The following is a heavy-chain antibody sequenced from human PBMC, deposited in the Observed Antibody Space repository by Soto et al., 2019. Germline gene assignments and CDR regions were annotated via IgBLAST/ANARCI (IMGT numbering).Heavy chain of an antibody. J-gene: IGHJ3*02. CDR1: GFTFSSYA. CDR2: ISYDGSNK. D-gene: IGHD3-22*01. Sequence: QVQLVESGGGVVQPGRSLRLSCAASGFTFSSYAMHWVRQAPGKGLEWVAVISYDGSNKYYVDSVKGRFTISRDNSKNTLYLQMNSQRAEDTAVYYCARLTTDYYYDSSGYYYYDAFDIWGQGTMVTVSS. V-gene: IGHV3-30-3*01. CDR3: ARLTTDYYYDSSGYYYYDAFDI.